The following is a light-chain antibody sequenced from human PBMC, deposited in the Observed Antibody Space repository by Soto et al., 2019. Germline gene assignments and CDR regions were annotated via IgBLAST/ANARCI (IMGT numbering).Light chain of an antibody. Sequence: QSALTQPASVSGSPGQSITISCTGASCDVGLYDFVSWYQHHPGKAPKLLIFEVSCRPSGVSSRFSGSKSGNTASLTISCLQAEDEADYYCNSYTRFSTYVFCTGTKLTVL. CDR2: EVS. CDR3: NSYTRFSTYV. CDR1: SCDVGLYDF. J-gene: IGLJ1*01. V-gene: IGLV2-14*01.